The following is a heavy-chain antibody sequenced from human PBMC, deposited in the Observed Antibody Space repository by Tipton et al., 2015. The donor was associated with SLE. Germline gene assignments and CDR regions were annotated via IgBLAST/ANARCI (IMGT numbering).Heavy chain of an antibody. CDR2: MYHSGST. CDR3: ARERSNYAPEDLQH. Sequence: GLVKPSETLSLTCSVSGASISSSTYYWGWIRQPAGKGLEWIGHMYHSGSTNYNPSLASRVTISIDKSKNQLSLTLNSVTAADTAVYYCARERSNYAPEDLQHWGQGTLVTVSS. D-gene: IGHD1-26*01. CDR1: GASISSSTYY. J-gene: IGHJ1*01. V-gene: IGHV4-61*05.